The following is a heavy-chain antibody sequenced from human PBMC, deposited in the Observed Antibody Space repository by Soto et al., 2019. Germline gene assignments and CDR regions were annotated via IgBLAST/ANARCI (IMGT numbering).Heavy chain of an antibody. Sequence: SWVKLSCKASGGTFSSYAIGWVRHAPGRGIEWMGGIIPIFGTANYAQKFQGRVTITADESTSTAYMELSSLRSEDTAVYYCERDSEAAGILYYYGMDVSGQ. CDR3: ERDSEAAGILYYYGMDV. CDR2: IIPIFGTA. J-gene: IGHJ6*02. V-gene: IGHV1-69*01. D-gene: IGHD6-13*01. CDR1: GGTFSSYA.